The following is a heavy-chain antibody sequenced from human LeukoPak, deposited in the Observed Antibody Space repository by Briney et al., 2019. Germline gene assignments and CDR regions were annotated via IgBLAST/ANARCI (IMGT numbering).Heavy chain of an antibody. J-gene: IGHJ4*02. CDR3: AKRLGDPRAFDY. D-gene: IGHD2-21*02. CDR2: ISGTSGTI. Sequence: HPGGSLRLSCAASGFTFSNYAMSSVRQPPGKGLEWVSGISGTSGTINYAAPVKGRFTISRDNSKNTLYLQMNSLRVDDMAVYYCAKRLGDPRAFDYWGQGTLVTVSS. V-gene: IGHV3-23*01. CDR1: GFTFSNYA.